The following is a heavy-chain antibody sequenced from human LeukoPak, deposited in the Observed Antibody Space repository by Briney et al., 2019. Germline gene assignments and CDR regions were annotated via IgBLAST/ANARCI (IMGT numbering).Heavy chain of an antibody. CDR2: INSDGSGT. CDR1: GFTFTSDW. D-gene: IGHD3-10*01. Sequence: GGSLRLSCTASGFTFTSDWMHWGRHVPRKGLGLVSRINSDGSGTNHADSVKSRCTISRDNAKNTLYLQMNSLRTEETAAYYFMGDRVYGSGGADYWGQGNLVTVSS. J-gene: IGHJ4*02. V-gene: IGHV3-74*01. CDR3: MGDRVYGSGGADY.